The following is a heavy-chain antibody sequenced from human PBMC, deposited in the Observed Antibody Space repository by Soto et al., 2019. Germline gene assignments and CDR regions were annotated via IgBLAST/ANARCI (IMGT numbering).Heavy chain of an antibody. CDR1: GFKFSNYA. J-gene: IGHJ4*02. CDR3: AKDRRQGGNSAFYFDF. CDR2: ISATGGGT. D-gene: IGHD3-16*01. V-gene: IGHV3-23*01. Sequence: GGSLRLSCAASGFKFSNYAMSWVRQAPGKGLEWVSLISATGGGTYYADSVKGRFTISRDNSHNTLYLQVHSLTAEDTAVYYCAKDRRQGGNSAFYFDFWGQGAQVTVSS.